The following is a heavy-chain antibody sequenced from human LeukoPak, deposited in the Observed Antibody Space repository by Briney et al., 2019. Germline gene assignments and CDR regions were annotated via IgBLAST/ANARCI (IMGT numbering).Heavy chain of an antibody. D-gene: IGHD3-10*01. CDR2: IYYSGST. Sequence: SETLSLTCTVSGGSISSGDYYWSWIRQPPGKGLEWIGYIYYSGSTYYNPSLKSRVTISVDTSKNQFSLKLSSVTAADTAVYYCSAYYYGSGSESRSNYCRLGTLVTVSS. J-gene: IGHJ4*02. CDR1: GGSISSGDYY. CDR3: SAYYYGSGSESRSNY. V-gene: IGHV4-30-4*01.